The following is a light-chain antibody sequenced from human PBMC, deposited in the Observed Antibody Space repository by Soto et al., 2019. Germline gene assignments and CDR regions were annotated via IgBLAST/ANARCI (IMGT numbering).Light chain of an antibody. J-gene: IGKJ1*01. V-gene: IGKV1-39*01. CDR2: AAS. CDR1: QSISSL. CDR3: QQSYSTPQT. Sequence: DIQMTQSPSTLSASVADRFTITCRASQSISSLLAWYQQKPGKGPKVLIYAASSLQSGVPSRFSGSGSGTDFTLTISSLQSEDFETYYCQQSYSTPQTFGQGTRWISN.